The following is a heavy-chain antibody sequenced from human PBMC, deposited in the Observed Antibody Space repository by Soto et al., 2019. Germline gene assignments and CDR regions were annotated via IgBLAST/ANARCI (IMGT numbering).Heavy chain of an antibody. V-gene: IGHV4-34*01. J-gene: IGHJ4*02. Sequence: SETLSLTCAVYGGSFSGYYWSWIRQPPGKGLEWIGEINHSRSTNYNPSLKSRVTISVDTSKNQFSLKLTSVTAADTAVYYCGRAWGQQQLVPYYWGQGTLVTVSS. CDR3: GRAWGQQQLVPYY. D-gene: IGHD6-13*01. CDR2: INHSRST. CDR1: GGSFSGYY.